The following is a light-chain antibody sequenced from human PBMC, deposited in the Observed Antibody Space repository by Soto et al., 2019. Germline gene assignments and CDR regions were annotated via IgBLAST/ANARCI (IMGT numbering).Light chain of an antibody. CDR3: QQTYSNPPR. CDR2: TTS. Sequence: DIQMTQSPYSLSASVGDRVTLTCRASQGISNSLNWYQQKPGKAPKLLIHTTSSLQSGVPSRFSGSGSGTDFTLTISGLHPEDFATYHRQQTYSNPPRFGGGTKLDIK. CDR1: QGISNS. J-gene: IGKJ4*02. V-gene: IGKV1-39*01.